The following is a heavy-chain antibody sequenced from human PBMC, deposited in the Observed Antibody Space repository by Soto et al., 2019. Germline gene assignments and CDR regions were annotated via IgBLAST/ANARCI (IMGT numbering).Heavy chain of an antibody. CDR3: ARDQRLVGAASTSFDY. CDR2: IIPIFGTA. D-gene: IGHD1-26*01. CDR1: GGTFSSYA. J-gene: IGHJ4*02. V-gene: IGHV1-69*05. Sequence: QVQLVQSGAEVKKPGSSVKVSCKASGGTFSSYAISWVRQAPGQGLEWMGGIIPIFGTANYAQKFQGRVTITXXEXTXXAYMERSRLRSEDTAVYYCARDQRLVGAASTSFDYWGQGTLVTVSS.